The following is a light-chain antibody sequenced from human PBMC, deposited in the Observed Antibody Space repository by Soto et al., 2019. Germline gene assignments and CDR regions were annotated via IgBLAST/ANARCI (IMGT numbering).Light chain of an antibody. J-gene: IGKJ4*01. CDR3: QQRGLT. CDR2: DAS. V-gene: IGKV3-11*01. CDR1: QSVSSY. Sequence: IGLTQSPSTLSLSPGERATLSCRASQSVSSYLAWYQQKPGQAPRLLIYDASNRATGIPARFSGSGSGTDFTLTISSLEPEDFAVYYCQQRGLTFGGGTKVDIK.